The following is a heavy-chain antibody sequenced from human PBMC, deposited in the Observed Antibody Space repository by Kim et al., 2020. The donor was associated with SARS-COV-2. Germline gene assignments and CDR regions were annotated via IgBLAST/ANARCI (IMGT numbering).Heavy chain of an antibody. D-gene: IGHD4-4*01. J-gene: IGHJ6*02. CDR3: TSDTVLYGLDV. CDR2: IRSGGTGI. Sequence: GGSLRLSCATSGFTVTEYWMHWVRQAPGKGLVWVSRIRSGGTGISYADSVKGRFTISRDNVNNTLYLQMNNLRAEDTALYYCTSDTVLYGLDVWGQGTPVTVSS. CDR1: GFTVTEYW. V-gene: IGHV3-74*01.